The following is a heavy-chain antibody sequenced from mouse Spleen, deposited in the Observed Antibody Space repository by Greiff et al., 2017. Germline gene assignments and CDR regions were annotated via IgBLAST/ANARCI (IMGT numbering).Heavy chain of an antibody. Sequence: DVMLVESGEGLVKPGGSLKLSCAASGFTFSSYAMSWVRQTPEKRLEWVAYISSGGDYIYYADTVKGRFTISRDNARNTLYLQMSSLKSEDTAMYYCTRDWDEGYYFDYWGQGTTLTVSS. D-gene: IGHD4-1*01. CDR1: GFTFSSYA. CDR2: ISSGGDYI. J-gene: IGHJ2*01. V-gene: IGHV5-9-1*02. CDR3: TRDWDEGYYFDY.